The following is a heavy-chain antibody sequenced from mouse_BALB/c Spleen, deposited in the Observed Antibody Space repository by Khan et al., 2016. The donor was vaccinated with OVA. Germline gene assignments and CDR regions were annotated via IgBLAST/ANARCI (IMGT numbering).Heavy chain of an antibody. CDR2: IRGKANNHAT. D-gene: IGHD1-1*01. CDR1: GFSFSDAW. CDR3: ARQSPHWDGSVSYALDY. Sequence: EVKLEESGGGLVQPGGSMKLSCTASGFSFSDAWMDWVRQSPEKGLEWVAEIRGKANNHATYYGESVKGRFTISRDDSNSSVYLQMNNLRLEDTGTYYCARQSPHWDGSVSYALDYWGQGNSVTVSS. J-gene: IGHJ4*01. V-gene: IGHV6-6*01.